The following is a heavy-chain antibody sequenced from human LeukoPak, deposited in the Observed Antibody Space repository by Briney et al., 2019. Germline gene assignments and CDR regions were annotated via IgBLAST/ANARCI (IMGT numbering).Heavy chain of an antibody. D-gene: IGHD6-6*01. Sequence: GGSLRLSCAASGFTFSSYCMNWVRQAPGKGLEWVANIKQDGSDKYYVDSVQGRFTISRDNAKNTLYLQMNSLRAEDTAVYYWARDLMSGSTSYANFDCWGEGSLVTVSS. V-gene: IGHV3-7*01. CDR1: GFTFSSYC. CDR2: IKQDGSDK. CDR3: ARDLMSGSTSYANFDC. J-gene: IGHJ4*02.